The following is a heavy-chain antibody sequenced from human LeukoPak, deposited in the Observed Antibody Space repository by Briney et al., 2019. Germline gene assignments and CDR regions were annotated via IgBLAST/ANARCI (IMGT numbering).Heavy chain of an antibody. CDR2: IYYSGST. CDR3: ARDLGDVHFDY. D-gene: IGHD3-16*01. Sequence: SETLSLTCTVSGGSISSSSYYWGWIRQPPGKGLEWIGSIYYSGSTYYNPSLKSRVTISVDTSKNQFSLKLSSVTAADTAVYYCARDLGDVHFDYWGQGTLVTVSS. J-gene: IGHJ4*02. V-gene: IGHV4-39*07. CDR1: GGSISSSSYY.